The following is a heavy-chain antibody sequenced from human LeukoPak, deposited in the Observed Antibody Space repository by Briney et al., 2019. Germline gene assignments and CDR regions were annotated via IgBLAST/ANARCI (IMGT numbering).Heavy chain of an antibody. CDR2: ISAYNGNT. J-gene: IGHJ4*02. D-gene: IGHD4-17*01. CDR3: ASLYGDYVGDD. Sequence: ASVKVSCKASGYTFTGYYMHWVRQAPGQGLEWMGWISAYNGNTNYAQKLQGRVTMTTDTSTSTAYMELRSLRSDDTAVYYCASLYGDYVGDDWGQGTLVTVSS. V-gene: IGHV1-18*04. CDR1: GYTFTGYY.